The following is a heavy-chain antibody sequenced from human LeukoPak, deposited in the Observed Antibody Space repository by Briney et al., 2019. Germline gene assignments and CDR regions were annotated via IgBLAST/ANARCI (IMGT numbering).Heavy chain of an antibody. CDR2: IYYSGST. Sequence: PSETLSLTCTVSGGSISSSTYHWGWIRQPPGKGLEWIGSIYYSGSTYYNPSLKSRVTISVDTSKNQFSLKLSSVTAADTAVYYCASTGSYWHFDYWGQGTLVTVSS. CDR3: ASTGSYWHFDY. CDR1: GGSISSSTYH. V-gene: IGHV4-39*07. D-gene: IGHD1-26*01. J-gene: IGHJ4*02.